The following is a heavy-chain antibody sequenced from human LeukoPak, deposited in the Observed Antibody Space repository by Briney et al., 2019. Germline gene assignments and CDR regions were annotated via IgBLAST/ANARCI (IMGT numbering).Heavy chain of an antibody. Sequence: ASVKVSCKASGYTFTSRGISWVRQAPGQGPEGMGWINCDSGNTNYAQKFQGRLTMTTDTSTSTAYMELRSLRSDDTAVYYCARDEVSGGWYNHWGQGTLVTVSS. CDR1: GYTFTSRG. CDR3: ARDEVSGGWYNH. D-gene: IGHD6-19*01. V-gene: IGHV1-18*04. J-gene: IGHJ4*02. CDR2: INCDSGNT.